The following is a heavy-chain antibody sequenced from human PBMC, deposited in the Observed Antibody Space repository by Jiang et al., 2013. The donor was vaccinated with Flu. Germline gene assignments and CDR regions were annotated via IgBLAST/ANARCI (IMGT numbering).Heavy chain of an antibody. J-gene: IGHJ4*02. CDR3: AKTPTYYYDSSGWADY. V-gene: IGHV3-23*01. Sequence: SAISGSGGSTYYADSVKGRFTISRDNSKNTLYLQMNSLRAEDTAVYYCAKTPTYYYDSSGWADYWGQGTLVTVSS. CDR2: ISGSGGST. D-gene: IGHD3-22*01.